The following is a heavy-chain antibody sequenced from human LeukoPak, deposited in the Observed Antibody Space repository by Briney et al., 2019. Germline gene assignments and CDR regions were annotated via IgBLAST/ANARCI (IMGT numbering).Heavy chain of an antibody. J-gene: IGHJ3*02. D-gene: IGHD3-9*01. CDR3: ARVGRYFDWLLYDAFDI. V-gene: IGHV1-18*01. CDR1: GYTFTSYG. CDR2: ISAYNGNT. Sequence: ASVKVSCKASGYTFTSYGISWVRQAPGQGLEWMGWISAYNGNTNYAQKLQGRVTMTTDTSTSTAYMELRSLRSDDTAVYYCARVGRYFDWLLYDAFDIWGQGTMVTVSS.